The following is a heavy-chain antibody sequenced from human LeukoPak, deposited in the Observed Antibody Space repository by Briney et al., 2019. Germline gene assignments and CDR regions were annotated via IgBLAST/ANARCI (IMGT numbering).Heavy chain of an antibody. V-gene: IGHV3-23*01. Sequence: GGSLRLSCAASGFTFSSYAMSWVRQAPGKGLEWVSAISGSGGSTYYADSVKGRFTISRDNSKNTLYLQMNSLRAEDTAVYYCAKGTLPRFPSYYYYMDVWGKGTTVTISS. CDR1: GFTFSSYA. D-gene: IGHD3-3*01. CDR3: AKGTLPRFPSYYYYMDV. CDR2: ISGSGGST. J-gene: IGHJ6*03.